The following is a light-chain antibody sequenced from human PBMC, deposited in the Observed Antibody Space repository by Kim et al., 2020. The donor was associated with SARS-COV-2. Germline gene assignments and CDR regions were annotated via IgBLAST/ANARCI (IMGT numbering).Light chain of an antibody. CDR1: QSVSSSY. CDR2: GAS. J-gene: IGKJ5*01. Sequence: SPGERATLFCRASQSVSSSYLAWFQQKPGQAPRLLIYGASTRSSDIPDRFSGGGSGTDFTLTISRLEPEDFAVYYCQQYVNSRITFGQGTRLEIK. CDR3: QQYVNSRIT. V-gene: IGKV3-20*01.